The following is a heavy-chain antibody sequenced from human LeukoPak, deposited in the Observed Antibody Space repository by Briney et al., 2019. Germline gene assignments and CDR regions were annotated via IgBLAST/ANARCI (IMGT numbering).Heavy chain of an antibody. CDR2: MNPNSGNT. Sequence: ASVKLSCKAAGYTFTSYDINWVRHATGPGHEWMGWMNPNSGNTGYAQKFQGRVTITRNTSISTAYMELSSLRSEDTAVYYCARYYYGYCSGGSCFDAFDIWGQGTMVTVSS. CDR3: ARYYYGYCSGGSCFDAFDI. V-gene: IGHV1-8*01. CDR1: GYTFTSYD. J-gene: IGHJ3*02. D-gene: IGHD2-15*01.